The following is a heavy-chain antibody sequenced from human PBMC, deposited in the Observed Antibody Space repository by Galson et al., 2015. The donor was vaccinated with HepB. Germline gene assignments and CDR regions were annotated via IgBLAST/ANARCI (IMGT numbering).Heavy chain of an antibody. Sequence: QSGAEVKKPGESLRISCKGSGYSFTSYWISWVRQMPGKGLEWMGRIDPSDSYTNYSPSFQGHVTISADKSISTAYLQWSSLKASDTAMYYCARHNYYDSSGYYNNWFDPWGQGTLVTVSS. J-gene: IGHJ5*02. D-gene: IGHD3-22*01. CDR1: GYSFTSYW. CDR3: ARHNYYDSSGYYNNWFDP. V-gene: IGHV5-10-1*01. CDR2: IDPSDSYT.